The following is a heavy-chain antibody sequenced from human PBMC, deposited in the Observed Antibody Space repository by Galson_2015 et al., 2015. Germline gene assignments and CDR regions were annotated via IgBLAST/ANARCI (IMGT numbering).Heavy chain of an antibody. CDR1: GGSISSYY. Sequence: LSLTCTVSGGSISSYYWSWIRQPPGKGLEWIGYIYYSGSTNYNPSLKSRVTISVDTSKNQFSLKLSSVTAADTAVYYCARGDRGYFWLAPGAQGPRAPASS. V-gene: IGHV4-59*01. CDR2: IYYSGST. J-gene: IGHJ5*02. CDR3: ARGDRGYFWLAP. D-gene: IGHD5-18*01.